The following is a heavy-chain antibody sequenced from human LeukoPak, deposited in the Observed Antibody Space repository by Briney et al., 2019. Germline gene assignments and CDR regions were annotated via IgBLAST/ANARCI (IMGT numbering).Heavy chain of an antibody. V-gene: IGHV1-69*05. CDR3: AMPDGDYTLPLNY. Sequence: SVKVSCKASGGTFSSYVISWVRQAPGQGLEWMGGIIPIFGTANYAQKFQGRVTITTDESTSTAYMELSSLRSEDTAVYYCAMPDGDYTLPLNYWGQGTLVTVSS. J-gene: IGHJ4*02. D-gene: IGHD4-17*01. CDR2: IIPIFGTA. CDR1: GGTFSSYV.